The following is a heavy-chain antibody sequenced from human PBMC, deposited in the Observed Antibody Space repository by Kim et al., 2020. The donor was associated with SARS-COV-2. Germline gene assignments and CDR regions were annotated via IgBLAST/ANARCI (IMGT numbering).Heavy chain of an antibody. CDR2: SGST. Sequence: SGSTNYNPSLKRRVPISVDTSKNQFSLKRSSVTAADTAVYYCARVGGDISWGQGTLVTVSS. J-gene: IGHJ4*02. D-gene: IGHD3-10*01. CDR3: ARVGGDIS. V-gene: IGHV4-59*01.